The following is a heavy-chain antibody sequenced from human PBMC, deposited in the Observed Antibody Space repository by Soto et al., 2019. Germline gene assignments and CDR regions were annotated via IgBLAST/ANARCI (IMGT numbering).Heavy chain of an antibody. CDR2: ISSSSSYI. CDR1: GFTFSSYS. CDR3: ARPYYYDSRGYDPPDY. J-gene: IGHJ4*02. D-gene: IGHD3-22*01. Sequence: EVQLVESGGGLVTPGGSLSLSCAASGFTFSSYSMNWVRQAPGKGLEWVSSISSSSSYIYYADSVKGRFTISRDNAKNSLYLQMSSLRAEYTAVYYGARPYYYDSRGYDPPDYWCQGTLVTVSS. V-gene: IGHV3-21*01.